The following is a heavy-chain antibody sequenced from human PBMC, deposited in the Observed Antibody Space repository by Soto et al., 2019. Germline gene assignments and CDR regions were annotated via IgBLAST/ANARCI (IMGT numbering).Heavy chain of an antibody. CDR2: INPATGAA. V-gene: IGHV1-2*02. CDR1: GYPVTAYY. D-gene: IGHD3-3*01. J-gene: IGHJ3*02. CDR3: ARGGGVGVAGSAAFDM. Sequence: QLHLVQSGAVVKKPGASVTVSCSASGYPVTAYYMHWVRQAPGRGLEWMGGINPATGAAKYTQTFHGRATMARDTSQSTDFMELRGLTSEDTAVFYCARGGGVGVAGSAAFDMWGQGTLVTVSS.